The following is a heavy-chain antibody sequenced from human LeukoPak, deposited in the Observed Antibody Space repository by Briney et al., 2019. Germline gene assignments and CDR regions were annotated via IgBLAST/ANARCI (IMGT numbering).Heavy chain of an antibody. D-gene: IGHD3-3*01. V-gene: IGHV3-23*01. CDR3: AKSEVFGVVINLDAFDI. CDR1: GFTFSSYA. CDR2: ISGSGGST. J-gene: IGHJ3*02. Sequence: GGSLRLSCAASGFTFSSYAMSWVRQAPGKRLEWVSAISGSGGSTYYADSVKGRFTISRDNSKNTLYLQMNSLRAEDTAVYYCAKSEVFGVVINLDAFDIWGQGTMVTVSS.